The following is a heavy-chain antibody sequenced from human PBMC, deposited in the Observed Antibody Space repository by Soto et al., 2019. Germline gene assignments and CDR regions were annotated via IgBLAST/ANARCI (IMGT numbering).Heavy chain of an antibody. CDR1: GYSFITYG. V-gene: IGHV1-18*01. Sequence: QVQLVQSGTEVKKPGASVKVSCKASGYSFITYGISWVRQAPGQGLEWMGWISADDGETNYAQKFQDRITMTTDTYHTTSHLERRRRGSDDAAVYYAGRDPRQHRYSGGGGGLDPWGQGTVVTVSS. J-gene: IGHJ5*02. CDR3: GRDPRQHRYSGGGGGLDP. D-gene: IGHD6-25*01. CDR2: ISADDGET.